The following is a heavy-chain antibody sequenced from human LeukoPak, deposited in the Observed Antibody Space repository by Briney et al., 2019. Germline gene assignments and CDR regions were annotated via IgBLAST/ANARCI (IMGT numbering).Heavy chain of an antibody. CDR3: RRVRRPGYCSGGSCERDFDY. V-gene: IGHV1-69*04. Sequence: SVKVSCKASGGTFSSYAISWVRQAAGQGLEWMGRMIPILGIANYAQKFQGRVTMTADKSTSTAYMELISLRSEDTAVYYCRRVRRPGYCSGGSCERDFDYWGKGTLVTVSS. CDR2: MIPILGIA. CDR1: GGTFSSYA. J-gene: IGHJ4*02. D-gene: IGHD2-15*01.